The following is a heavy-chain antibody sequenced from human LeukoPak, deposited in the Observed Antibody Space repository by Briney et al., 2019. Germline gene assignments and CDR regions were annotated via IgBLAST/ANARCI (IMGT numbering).Heavy chain of an antibody. CDR3: ARERELLYFDY. V-gene: IGHV3-53*01. J-gene: IGHJ4*02. CDR1: GFTVSSNY. Sequence: PGGSLGLSCAASGFTVSSNYMSWVRQAPGKGLEWVSVIYSGGSTYYADSVKGRFTISRDNSKNTLYLQMNSLRAEDTAVYYCARERELLYFDYWGQGTLVTVSS. D-gene: IGHD1-26*01. CDR2: IYSGGST.